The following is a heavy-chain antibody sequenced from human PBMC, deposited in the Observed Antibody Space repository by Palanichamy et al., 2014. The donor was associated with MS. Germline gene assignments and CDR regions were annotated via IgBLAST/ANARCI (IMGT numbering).Heavy chain of an antibody. D-gene: IGHD2-15*01. V-gene: IGHV4-39*01. J-gene: IGHJ4*02. Sequence: QVQLQESGPGLVKPSETLSLTCSVSDDSISNTNYYWAWMRLPPGKGLEWIGSFYSGGIPYYRPSLRSRVTVSVDASKRQFFLNLRSVTAADTAVYYCVRRGGTSRPYWGQGMQVTVSS. CDR2: FYSGGIP. CDR3: VRRGGTSRPY. CDR1: DDSISNTNYY.